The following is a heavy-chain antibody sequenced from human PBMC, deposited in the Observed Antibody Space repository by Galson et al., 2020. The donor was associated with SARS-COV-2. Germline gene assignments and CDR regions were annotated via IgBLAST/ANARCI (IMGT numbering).Heavy chain of an antibody. D-gene: IGHD3-9*01. CDR2: ISSSSSYI. Sequence: GESLKISCAASGFTFSSYSMNWVRPAPGKGLEWVSSISSSSSYIYDADSMKGRFTITRDNAKNSLYLQMNSLRAEDTAVYYCAARAYYDILNGMDVWGKGTTVTVSS. CDR1: GFTFSSYS. CDR3: AARAYYDILNGMDV. V-gene: IGHV3-21*01. J-gene: IGHJ6*04.